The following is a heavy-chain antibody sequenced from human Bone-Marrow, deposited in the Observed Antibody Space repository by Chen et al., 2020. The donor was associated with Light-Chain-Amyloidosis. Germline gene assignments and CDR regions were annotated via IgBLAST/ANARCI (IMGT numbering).Heavy chain of an antibody. V-gene: IGHV3-73*02. CDR3: TRLGSGSYSVAY. CDR2: IRSKANSYAT. D-gene: IGHD1-26*01. Sequence: EVQLVESGGGLVQPGGSLKLSCAASGFTFSGSAMHGVRQASGKGLEWVGRIRSKANSYATAYAASVKGRFTISRDDSKNTAYLQMNSLKTEDTAVYYCTRLGSGSYSVAYWGQGTLVTVSS. CDR1: GFTFSGSA. J-gene: IGHJ4*02.